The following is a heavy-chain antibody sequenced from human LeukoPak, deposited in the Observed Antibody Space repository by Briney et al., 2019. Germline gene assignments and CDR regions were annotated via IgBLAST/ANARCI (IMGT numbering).Heavy chain of an antibody. CDR2: IYYSGST. D-gene: IGHD6-13*01. Sequence: SETLSLTCTVSGGSISSYYWSWIRQPPGKGLEWIGYIYYSGSTNYNPSLKSRVTISVDTSKNQFSLKLNSVTAADTAVYYCATVVRWGSSSWYFDYWGQGTLVTVSS. V-gene: IGHV4-59*01. CDR1: GGSISSYY. CDR3: ATVVRWGSSSWYFDY. J-gene: IGHJ4*02.